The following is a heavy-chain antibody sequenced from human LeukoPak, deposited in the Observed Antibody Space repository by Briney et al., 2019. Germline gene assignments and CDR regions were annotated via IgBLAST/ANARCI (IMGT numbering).Heavy chain of an antibody. CDR2: ISSGSSYI. Sequence: GGSLRLSCAASGFTFSSYTMNWVRQAPGKGLEWVSSISSGSSYIYYADSLKGRFTISRDNAKNSLNLQMNSLRAEDTAVYYCARDWEGPLGYFDYWGQGTLVTVSS. J-gene: IGHJ4*02. D-gene: IGHD1-26*01. CDR1: GFTFSSYT. V-gene: IGHV3-21*01. CDR3: ARDWEGPLGYFDY.